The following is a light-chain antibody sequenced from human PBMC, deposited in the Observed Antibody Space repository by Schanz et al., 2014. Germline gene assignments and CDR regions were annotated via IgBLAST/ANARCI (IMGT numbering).Light chain of an antibody. V-gene: IGKV1-27*01. CDR3: QQYNNWLRT. J-gene: IGKJ2*01. Sequence: DIQMTQSPSSLSASVGDRVTITCRASQSISSYLNWYQQKPGKAPKLLIYAASTLQSGVPSRFSGSGSGTEFTLTISSLQSEDFAVYYCQQYNNWLRTFGQGTKLEIK. CDR2: AAS. CDR1: QSISSY.